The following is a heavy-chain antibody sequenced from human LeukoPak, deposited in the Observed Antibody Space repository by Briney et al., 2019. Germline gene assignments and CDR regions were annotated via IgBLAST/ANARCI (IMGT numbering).Heavy chain of an antibody. V-gene: IGHV4-39*07. CDR3: ARGPCRIAAAAFVH. CDR2: IYYSGST. Sequence: SETLSLTCTVSGGSISSSSYYWGWIRQPPGKGLEWIGSIYYSGSTYYNPSLKSRVTISVDTSKNQFSLKLSSVTAADTAVYYCARGPCRIAAAAFVHWGQGTLVTVSS. D-gene: IGHD6-13*01. CDR1: GGSISSSSYY. J-gene: IGHJ4*02.